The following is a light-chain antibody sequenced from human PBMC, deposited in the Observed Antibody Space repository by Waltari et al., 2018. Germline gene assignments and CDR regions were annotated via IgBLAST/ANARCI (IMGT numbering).Light chain of an antibody. V-gene: IGKV3-20*01. Sequence: EIVLTQSPGTLSLSPGERATLSCRASQSVGSNFLAWYQQKPGQAPRLVIFDASNRATGIPARFSGSGSGTDFTLTISRLEPEDFAMYYCLHYHDSPHTFGPGTTVDIK. CDR3: LHYHDSPHT. J-gene: IGKJ3*01. CDR2: DAS. CDR1: QSVGSNF.